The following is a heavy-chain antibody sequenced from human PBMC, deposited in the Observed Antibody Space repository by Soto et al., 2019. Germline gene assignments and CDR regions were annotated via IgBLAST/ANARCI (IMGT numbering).Heavy chain of an antibody. CDR2: IYSSGST. CDR3: ARFSGWYSAFDY. J-gene: IGHJ4*02. V-gene: IGHV4-59*01. D-gene: IGHD6-19*01. Sequence: SETLSLTCTVSGGSISSYYWTWMRQPPGKGLEWIGYIYSSGSTNYNPSLKSRVTISVDTSKNEVSLKLTSVTAADTAIYYCARFSGWYSAFDYWGQGTPVTVSS. CDR1: GGSISSYY.